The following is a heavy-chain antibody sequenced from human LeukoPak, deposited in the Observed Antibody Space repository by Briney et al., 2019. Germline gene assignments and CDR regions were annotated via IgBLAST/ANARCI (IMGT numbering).Heavy chain of an antibody. V-gene: IGHV3-7*01. CDR2: INHHGSDK. D-gene: IGHD2-21*01. CDR1: GFAFSIYW. Sequence: PGGSLRLSCAASGFAFSIYWMSWVRQAPGKGLEWVANINHHGSDKWYVDSVKGRFTIARDNTDNSLSLQMNSLRVEDTAVYYCARSDLIGSVDYWGQGTLITVSS. J-gene: IGHJ4*02. CDR3: ARSDLIGSVDY.